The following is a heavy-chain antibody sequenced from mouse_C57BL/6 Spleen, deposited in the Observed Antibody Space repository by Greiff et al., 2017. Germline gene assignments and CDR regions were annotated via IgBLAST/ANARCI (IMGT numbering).Heavy chain of an antibody. D-gene: IGHD1-1*01. CDR1: GYAFSSYW. CDR2: IYPGDGNN. CDR3: ARLYYDSSYWYFDV. Sequence: VQLQQSGPELVKPGASVKISCKASGYAFSSYWMNWVKQRPGKGLEWIGRIYPGDGNNNYNGKFKGKATLTADKSSRAAYMKLSSLTSEASTVYFCARLYYDSSYWYFDVWGTGTTVTVSS. V-gene: IGHV1-82*01. J-gene: IGHJ1*03.